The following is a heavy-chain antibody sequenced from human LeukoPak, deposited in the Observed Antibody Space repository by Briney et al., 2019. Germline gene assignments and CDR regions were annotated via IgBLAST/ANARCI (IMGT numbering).Heavy chain of an antibody. D-gene: IGHD6-19*01. CDR3: AKGLYTAVADY. CDR1: GFTFSSYG. CDR2: IRYDGSNK. J-gene: IGHJ4*02. Sequence: PGGSLRLSCAASGFTFSSYGMHWVRQAPGKGLEWVAFIRYDGSNKYYADSVKSRFTISRDDSKNTLYLQMNSLRPEDTAVLYCAKGLYTAVADYWGQGTLVTVSS. V-gene: IGHV3-30*02.